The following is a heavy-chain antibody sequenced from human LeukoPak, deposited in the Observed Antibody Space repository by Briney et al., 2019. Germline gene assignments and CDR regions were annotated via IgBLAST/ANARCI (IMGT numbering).Heavy chain of an antibody. V-gene: IGHV3-7*03. Sequence: GGALRLSCAASGFTFSCDWVSWVRQAPGKGLEWVANIKQDGSEKYYVDSVKGRFTISRDNAKNSLYLQMNSLRAEDTALYYCARGHKRWLQLFDYWGQGTLVTVSS. CDR3: ARGHKRWLQLFDY. D-gene: IGHD5-24*01. CDR2: IKQDGSEK. J-gene: IGHJ4*02. CDR1: GFTFSCDW.